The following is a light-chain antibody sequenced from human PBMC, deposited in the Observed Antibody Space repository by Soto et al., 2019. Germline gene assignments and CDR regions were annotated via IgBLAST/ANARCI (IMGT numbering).Light chain of an antibody. V-gene: IGKV3-15*01. Sequence: EFVLTQSPGTLSLSPGERATLSCRASQSVNSNLAWYQQKPGQAPRLLIYGAFTRATGIPARFSGSGSGTEFTLTISSLQSEDLAVYYCQQYNNWPPLTFGGGTKVEIK. CDR3: QQYNNWPPLT. CDR2: GAF. J-gene: IGKJ4*01. CDR1: QSVNSN.